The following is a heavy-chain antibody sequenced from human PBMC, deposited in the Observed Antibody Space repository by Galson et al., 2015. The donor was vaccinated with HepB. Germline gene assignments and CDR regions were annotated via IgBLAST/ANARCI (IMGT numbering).Heavy chain of an antibody. CDR1: GGSISSYY. J-gene: IGHJ6*03. D-gene: IGHD1-14*01. CDR3: AMQPGPAYYYYMDV. CDR2: IYYSGST. V-gene: IGHV4-59*08. Sequence: ETLSLTCTVSGGSISSYYWSWIRQPPGKGLEWIGYIYYSGSTNYNPSLKSRVTISVDTSKNQFSLKLSSVTAADTAVYYCAMQPGPAYYYYMDVWGKGTTVTVSS.